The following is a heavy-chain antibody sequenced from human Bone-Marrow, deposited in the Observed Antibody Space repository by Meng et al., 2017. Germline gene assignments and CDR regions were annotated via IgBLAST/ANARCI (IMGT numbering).Heavy chain of an antibody. Sequence: EVELVESGGGLVRPGGSLRRSCAASGFTFSNAWMSWVRQAPGRGLEWVARIKSKTDGETPDYAAPVKGRFTISRDDSKNTLYLQMHSLKTEDTAVYYCNWNDFGDYWGQGALVTVSS. CDR2: IKSKTDGETP. CDR1: GFTFSNAW. J-gene: IGHJ4*02. D-gene: IGHD1-1*01. V-gene: IGHV3-15*01. CDR3: NWNDFGDY.